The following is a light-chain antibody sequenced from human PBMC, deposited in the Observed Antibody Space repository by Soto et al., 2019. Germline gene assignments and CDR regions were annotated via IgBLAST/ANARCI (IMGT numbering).Light chain of an antibody. CDR1: QSVRSNF. J-gene: IGKJ1*01. CDR3: HHYGSSPWT. Sequence: EIVLTQSPGTLSLSPGERATLSCRASQSVRSNFLAWYQQKRGQAPRLLIYDASSRDTGIPDRLSGSGSETDFTLTISSLEPEAVAVSYCHHYGSSPWTFGQGTKVEI. CDR2: DAS. V-gene: IGKV3-20*01.